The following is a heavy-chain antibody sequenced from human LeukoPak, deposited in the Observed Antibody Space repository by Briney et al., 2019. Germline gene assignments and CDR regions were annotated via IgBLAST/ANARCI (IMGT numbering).Heavy chain of an antibody. D-gene: IGHD3-22*01. CDR3: ATGKSIVADYYYYGMDV. Sequence: GASVKVSCKVSGYTLTELSMHWVRQAPGKGLEWMGGFYPEDGETIYAQKFQGRVTMTEDTSTDTAYMELSSLRSEDPAVYYCATGKSIVADYYYYGMDVWGQGTTVTVSS. CDR1: GYTLTELS. V-gene: IGHV1-24*01. CDR2: FYPEDGET. J-gene: IGHJ6*02.